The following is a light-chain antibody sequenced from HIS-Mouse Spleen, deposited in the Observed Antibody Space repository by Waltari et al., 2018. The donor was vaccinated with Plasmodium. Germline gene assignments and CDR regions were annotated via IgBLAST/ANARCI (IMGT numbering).Light chain of an antibody. CDR2: EDS. CDR3: QAWDSSVV. Sequence: SYELTQPPSVSVSPGQTARITCSGDALPKKYAYWYQQKSGQAPVLVSYEDSKRPSGIPERVSGANSGNTATLTISGTQAMDEADYYCQAWDSSVVFGGGTKLTVL. V-gene: IGLV3-1*01. J-gene: IGLJ2*01. CDR1: ALPKKY.